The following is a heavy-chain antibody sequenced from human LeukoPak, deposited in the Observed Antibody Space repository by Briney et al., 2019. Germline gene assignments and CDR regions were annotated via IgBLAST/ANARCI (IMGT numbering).Heavy chain of an antibody. D-gene: IGHD3-22*01. CDR1: GGSISSYY. CDR3: ARSLYYDSSGYYLDVFDY. Sequence: SETLSLTCTVSGGSISSYYWSWIRQPPGKGLEWIGYIYYSGSTNYNPSLKSRVTISVDTSENQFSLKLSSVTAADTAVYYCARSLYYDSSGYYLDVFDYWGQGTLVTVSS. V-gene: IGHV4-59*01. CDR2: IYYSGST. J-gene: IGHJ4*02.